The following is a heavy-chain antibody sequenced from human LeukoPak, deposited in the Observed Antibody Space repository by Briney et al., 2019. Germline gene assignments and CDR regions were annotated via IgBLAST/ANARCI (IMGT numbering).Heavy chain of an antibody. CDR2: IKQDGSEK. J-gene: IGHJ4*02. CDR3: ARMYSSGWYPGYYFDY. V-gene: IGHV3-7*01. D-gene: IGHD6-19*01. CDR1: GFTFSSYW. Sequence: GGSLRLSCAASGFTFSSYWMIWVRQAPGKGLEWVANIKQDGSEKYYVDSVKGRFTISRDNAKNSLYLQMNSLRAEDTAVYYCARMYSSGWYPGYYFDYWGQGTLVTVSS.